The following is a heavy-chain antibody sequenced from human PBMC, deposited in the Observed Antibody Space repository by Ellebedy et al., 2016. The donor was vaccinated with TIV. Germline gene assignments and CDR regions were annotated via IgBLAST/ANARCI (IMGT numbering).Heavy chain of an antibody. Sequence: MPSETLSLTFTVSGGSISRFYWSWIRQPAGKGPEWIGLLHPSGTTNYNDSLKSRVTVSVDTSKTQFSLKLVSVTPADTAVYYCARGGASSLPFDYWGQGVLVTVSS. CDR1: GGSISRFY. J-gene: IGHJ4*02. CDR3: ARGGASSLPFDY. D-gene: IGHD3-10*01. V-gene: IGHV4-4*07. CDR2: LHPSGTT.